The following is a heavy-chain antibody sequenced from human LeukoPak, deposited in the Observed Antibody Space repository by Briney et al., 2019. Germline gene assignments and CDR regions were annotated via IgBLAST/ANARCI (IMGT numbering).Heavy chain of an antibody. V-gene: IGHV4-34*01. J-gene: IGHJ6*02. CDR3: ARTSLIRFLEWLSPLYYYGMDV. D-gene: IGHD3-3*01. CDR1: GGSFSGYY. CDR2: INHSGST. Sequence: PSETLSLTCAVYGGSFSGYYWSWIRQPPGKGLEWIGEINHSGSTNYNPFLKSRVTISVDTSKNQFSLKLSSVTAADTAVYYCARTSLIRFLEWLSPLYYYGMDVWGQGTTVTVSS.